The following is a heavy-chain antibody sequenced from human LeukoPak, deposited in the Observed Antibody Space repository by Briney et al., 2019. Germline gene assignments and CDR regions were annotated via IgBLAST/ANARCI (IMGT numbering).Heavy chain of an antibody. J-gene: IGHJ4*02. Sequence: ASVKVSCKASGYTFTGYYMHWVRQAPGQGLEWMGLINPNSGGTNYAQKFQGRVTMTRDTSISTAYMELSRLRSDDTAVYYCARGDQTWTNQIDYWGQGTLVTVSS. D-gene: IGHD1-14*01. CDR3: ARGDQTWTNQIDY. CDR2: INPNSGGT. CDR1: GYTFTGYY. V-gene: IGHV1-2*02.